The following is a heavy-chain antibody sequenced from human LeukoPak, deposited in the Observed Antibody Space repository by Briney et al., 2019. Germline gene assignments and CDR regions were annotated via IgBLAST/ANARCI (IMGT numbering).Heavy chain of an antibody. CDR3: ARDERLRLGELSFDY. Sequence: GASVKVSCKASGYTLTSYYMDWVRQAPGQGLEWMGIINPSGGSTSYAQKFQGRVTMTRDTSTSTVYMELSSLRSEDTAVYYCARDERLRLGELSFDYWGQGTLVTVSS. D-gene: IGHD3-16*02. CDR1: GYTLTSYY. V-gene: IGHV1-46*01. CDR2: INPSGGST. J-gene: IGHJ4*02.